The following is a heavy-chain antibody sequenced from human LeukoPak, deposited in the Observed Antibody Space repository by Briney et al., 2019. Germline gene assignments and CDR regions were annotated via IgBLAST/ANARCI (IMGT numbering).Heavy chain of an antibody. CDR3: AKDLSRDSSGHYYGGIDY. Sequence: GGSLRLSCAASGFTFSSYSMNWVRKAPGKGLEWVSSISSSSSYIYYADSVKGRFTISRDNSKNTLYLQMNSLRAEDTAVYYCAKDLSRDSSGHYYGGIDYWGQGTLVTVSS. CDR2: ISSSSSYI. CDR1: GFTFSSYS. J-gene: IGHJ4*02. V-gene: IGHV3-21*01. D-gene: IGHD3-22*01.